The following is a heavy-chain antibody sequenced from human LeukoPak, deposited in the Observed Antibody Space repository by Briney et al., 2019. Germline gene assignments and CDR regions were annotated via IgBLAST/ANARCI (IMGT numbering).Heavy chain of an antibody. CDR3: ARDHHRTTDAFDI. Sequence: EASVTVSCKASGGTFSSYAISWVRQAPGKGLEWMGRIIPILGIANYAQKFQGRVTITADKYTSTAYMALSSLRSEDTAVYYCARDHHRTTDAFDIWGQGTMVTVSS. J-gene: IGHJ3*02. V-gene: IGHV1-69*04. CDR2: IIPILGIA. CDR1: GGTFSSYA. D-gene: IGHD1-7*01.